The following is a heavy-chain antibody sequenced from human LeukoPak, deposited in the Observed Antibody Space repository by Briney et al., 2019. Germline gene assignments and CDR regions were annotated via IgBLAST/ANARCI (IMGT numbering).Heavy chain of an antibody. Sequence: ASVKVSCKASGYTFTSYGISWVRQAPGQGLERMGWISAYNGNTNYAQKLQGRVTMTTDTSTSTAYMELRSLRSDDTAVYYCARGRDSMVRGVNLDYWGQGTLVTVSS. CDR2: ISAYNGNT. D-gene: IGHD3-10*01. V-gene: IGHV1-18*01. CDR1: GYTFTSYG. J-gene: IGHJ4*02. CDR3: ARGRDSMVRGVNLDY.